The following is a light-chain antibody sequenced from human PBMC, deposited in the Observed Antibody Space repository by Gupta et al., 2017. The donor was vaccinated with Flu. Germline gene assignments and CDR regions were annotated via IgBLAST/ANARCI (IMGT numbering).Light chain of an antibody. CDR2: AS. V-gene: IGKV1-39*01. CDR3: QQSVSTPLT. J-gene: IGKJ4*01. Sequence: MTQSPSSLSASVGDRVTITCRASQSISTFLNWYQQKPGKAPALLIYASTLQTGVPSRFSGSGSGADFTLTINSLQPEDFATYYCQQSVSTPLTFGGGTKVEIK. CDR1: QSISTF.